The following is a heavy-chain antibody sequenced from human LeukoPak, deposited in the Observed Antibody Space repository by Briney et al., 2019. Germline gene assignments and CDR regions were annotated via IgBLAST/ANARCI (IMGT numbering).Heavy chain of an antibody. CDR3: ARLCSSTSCYTRRAFDI. CDR2: IYYSGST. V-gene: IGHV4-39*01. CDR1: GGSISSSNYY. Sequence: SETLSLTCTVSGGSISSSNYYWGWIRQPPGKGLEWIGSIYYSGSTYYNPSLKSRVTISVDTSKNQFSLKLSSVTAADTAVYCCARLCSSTSCYTRRAFDIWGQGTMVTVSS. J-gene: IGHJ3*02. D-gene: IGHD2-2*02.